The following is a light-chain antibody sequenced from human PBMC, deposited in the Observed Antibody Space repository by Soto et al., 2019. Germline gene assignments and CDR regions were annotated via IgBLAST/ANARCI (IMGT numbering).Light chain of an antibody. J-gene: IGKJ4*01. Sequence: EIVMTQSPATLSVSPGERATLSCRASQSVGSSLAWYQQKPGQAPRLLIYSASTRATGIPARFSGSGSGTEFTLTISSLQSEDFALYYCQQYSKWPPLTFGGGTKVEIK. V-gene: IGKV3-15*01. CDR3: QQYSKWPPLT. CDR2: SAS. CDR1: QSVGSS.